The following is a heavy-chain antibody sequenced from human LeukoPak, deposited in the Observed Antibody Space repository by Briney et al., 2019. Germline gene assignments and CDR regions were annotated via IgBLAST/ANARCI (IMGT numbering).Heavy chain of an antibody. Sequence: ASVKVSCKASGYSFTSYGISWVRQAPGQGLEWMGWITGNNGDRHYVEKFRCRVTMTTDTATSTAYMELRSLGSDDTAVYYCARIRSISGVLYSRIPNYFYYAMDVWGQGTTVTVSS. D-gene: IGHD3-3*01. CDR3: ARIRSISGVLYSRIPNYFYYAMDV. J-gene: IGHJ6*02. CDR1: GYSFTSYG. CDR2: ITGNNGDR. V-gene: IGHV1-18*01.